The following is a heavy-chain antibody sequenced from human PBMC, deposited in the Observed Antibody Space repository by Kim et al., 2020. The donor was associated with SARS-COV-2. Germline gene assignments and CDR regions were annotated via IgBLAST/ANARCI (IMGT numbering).Heavy chain of an antibody. CDR2: INHSGST. D-gene: IGHD3-10*01. Sequence: SETLSLTCAVYGGSFSGYYWSWIRQPPGKGLEWIGEINHSGSTNYNPSLKSRVTISVDTSKNQFSLKLSSVTAADTAVYYCARETKRIADPVLLWFGEYNWFDPWGQGTLVTVSS. V-gene: IGHV4-34*01. J-gene: IGHJ5*02. CDR1: GGSFSGYY. CDR3: ARETKRIADPVLLWFGEYNWFDP.